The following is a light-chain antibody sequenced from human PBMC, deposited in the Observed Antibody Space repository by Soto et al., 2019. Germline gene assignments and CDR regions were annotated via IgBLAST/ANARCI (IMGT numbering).Light chain of an antibody. CDR1: QTISSY. CDR2: DAS. J-gene: IGKJ5*01. Sequence: EIVLTQSPATLSLSPGERATLSCRASQTISSYLLWYQQKPGQAPRLLIYDASNRATGIPARFSGSGSETDFTLTISSLEPEDFAVYYCQHRMNWPLTFVQGTRLEIK. V-gene: IGKV3-11*01. CDR3: QHRMNWPLT.